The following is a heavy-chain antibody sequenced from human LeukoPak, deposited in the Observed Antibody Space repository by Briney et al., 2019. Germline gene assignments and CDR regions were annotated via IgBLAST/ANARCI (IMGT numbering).Heavy chain of an antibody. CDR3: ARRAGGNDFDY. J-gene: IGHJ4*02. V-gene: IGHV4-38-2*01. CDR2: IYHSGNT. Sequence: SETLSLTCAVSGYSISSGYYWGWTRQPPGKGLEWIGSIYHSGNTYYNPSLKSRVTISVDTSKNQFSLKLSSVTAADTAVYYCARRAGGNDFDYWGQGTLVTVSS. CDR1: GYSISSGYY. D-gene: IGHD4-23*01.